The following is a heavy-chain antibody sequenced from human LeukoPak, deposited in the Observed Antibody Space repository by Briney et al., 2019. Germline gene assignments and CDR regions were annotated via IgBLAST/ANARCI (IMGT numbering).Heavy chain of an antibody. Sequence: GGSLRLSCAASGFTFSSYSMNWVRQAPGKGLEWVSSISRSSSYINYADSLKGRFTISRDNAKNSVYLQMNSLRAEDTAVYYCARVYQGVAIFDGIDYWGQGTLVTVSS. CDR3: ARVYQGVAIFDGIDY. CDR2: ISRSSSYI. CDR1: GFTFSSYS. D-gene: IGHD3-3*01. J-gene: IGHJ4*02. V-gene: IGHV3-21*01.